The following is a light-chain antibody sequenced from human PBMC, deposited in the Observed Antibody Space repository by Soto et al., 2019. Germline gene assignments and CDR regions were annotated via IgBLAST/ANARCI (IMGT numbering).Light chain of an antibody. V-gene: IGLV2-14*01. CDR3: TSYTRSSTWV. CDR2: EVN. CDR1: SSDIGAYNY. J-gene: IGLJ3*02. Sequence: QSALTQPASVSGSPGQSITISCTGASSDIGAYNYVSWFQQHPGKAPKLMIYEVNNRPSWVSNRFSGSKSGNTASLTISGLQAEDEADYFCTSYTRSSTWVFGGGTKLTVL.